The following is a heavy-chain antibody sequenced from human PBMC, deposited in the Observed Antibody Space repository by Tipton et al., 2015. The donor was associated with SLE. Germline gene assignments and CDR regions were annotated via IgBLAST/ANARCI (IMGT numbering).Heavy chain of an antibody. CDR3: ARDRSNNHYYQSPNWFDP. CDR1: GGSISSSSYY. J-gene: IGHJ5*02. CDR2: IYYSGST. D-gene: IGHD1-14*01. V-gene: IGHV4-39*07. Sequence: TLSLTCTVSGGSISSSSYYWGWIRQPPGKGLEWIGSIYYSGSTNYNPSLKSRVTISVDTSKNQFSLKLSSVTAADTAVYYCARDRSNNHYYQSPNWFDPWGQGTLVTVSS.